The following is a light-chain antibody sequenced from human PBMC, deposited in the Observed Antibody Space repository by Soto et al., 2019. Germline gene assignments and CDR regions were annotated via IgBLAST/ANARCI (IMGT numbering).Light chain of an antibody. J-gene: IGKJ1*01. V-gene: IGKV1-5*03. CDR2: KAS. CDR1: QSISVW. Sequence: DIQMTQSPSTLSASVGDRVTITCRASQSISVWLAWYQHKPGKAPKLLIYKASGLESGVPSRFSGRGSGTEFTLTISSLQPDDFATYYCQQYNSYPLTFGQGTKVEIK. CDR3: QQYNSYPLT.